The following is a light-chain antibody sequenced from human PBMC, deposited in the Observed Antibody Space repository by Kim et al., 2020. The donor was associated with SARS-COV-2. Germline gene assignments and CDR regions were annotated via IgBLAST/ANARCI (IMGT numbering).Light chain of an antibody. CDR1: QSVSRDC. J-gene: IGKJ4*01. CDR3: QQYGSSPLT. V-gene: IGKV3-20*01. CDR2: GAS. Sequence: FPGERASLSCRASQSVSRDCLAWYQQKPGQTPRLFIYGASNRATGISDRFTGSGSGADFTLTINRLEPGDSAVYYCQQYGSSPLTFGGGTKVDIK.